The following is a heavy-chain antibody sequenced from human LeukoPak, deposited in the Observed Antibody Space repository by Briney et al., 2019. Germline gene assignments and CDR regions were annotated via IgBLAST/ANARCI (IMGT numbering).Heavy chain of an antibody. Sequence: SETLSLTCTVSGGSISSYYWSWIRQPPGKGLEWIGYVYYSGSTNYNPSLKSRVTISVDTSKNQFSLKLSSVTAADTAVYYCARAVASYESDHYYGMDVWGQGTTVTVSS. CDR3: ARAVASYESDHYYGMDV. V-gene: IGHV4-59*01. D-gene: IGHD5-18*01. J-gene: IGHJ6*02. CDR2: VYYSGST. CDR1: GGSISSYY.